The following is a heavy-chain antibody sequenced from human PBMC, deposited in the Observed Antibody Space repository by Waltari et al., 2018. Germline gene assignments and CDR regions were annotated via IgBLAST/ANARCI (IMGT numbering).Heavy chain of an antibody. D-gene: IGHD3-10*01. V-gene: IGHV1-46*01. J-gene: IGHJ3*02. Sequence: QVQLVQSGAEVKKPGASVKVSCKASGYTFTSDYMHWVRQAPGQGLEWMGIRNPRGGSTSYAQKCQVRVTMTRDTSTSTVYMELSSLRSEDTAVYYCARSAGKGDAFDIWGQGTMVTVSS. CDR1: GYTFTSDY. CDR3: ARSAGKGDAFDI. CDR2: RNPRGGST.